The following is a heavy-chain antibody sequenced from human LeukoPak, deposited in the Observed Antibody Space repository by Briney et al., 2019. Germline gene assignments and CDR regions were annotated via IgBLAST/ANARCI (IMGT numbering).Heavy chain of an antibody. Sequence: GGSLRLSCAASGFTFSSYWMHWVRQAPGKGLVWVSRINSDGSSTSYADSVKGRFTISRDNAKNTLYLQVNSLRAEDTAVYYCARDLNYDFWSGNIDYWGQGTLVTVSS. D-gene: IGHD3-3*01. CDR2: INSDGSST. V-gene: IGHV3-74*01. CDR1: GFTFSSYW. CDR3: ARDLNYDFWSGNIDY. J-gene: IGHJ4*02.